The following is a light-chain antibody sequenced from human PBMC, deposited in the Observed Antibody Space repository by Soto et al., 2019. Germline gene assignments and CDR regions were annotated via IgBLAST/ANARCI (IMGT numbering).Light chain of an antibody. V-gene: IGKV1-5*03. J-gene: IGKJ1*01. Sequence: DIQMTQSPSTLSASVGDRVTITCRASQSISSWLAWYQQKPGKAPKLLIYKASSLESVFASRFSRSGSGTEFSLTISSLQPDDFETYYCQQYNSYSRTFGQGTNVDIK. CDR3: QQYNSYSRT. CDR1: QSISSW. CDR2: KAS.